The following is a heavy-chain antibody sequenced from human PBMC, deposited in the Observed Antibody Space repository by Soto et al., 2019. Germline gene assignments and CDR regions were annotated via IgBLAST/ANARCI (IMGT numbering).Heavy chain of an antibody. CDR3: AREKWFGQTPFDS. D-gene: IGHD3-10*01. Sequence: ASVKVSCKASGFTLNDFGVSWVRQAPGQGLEWMGWISGYDGNTNFAQKYEGRVTMTIDSSTSTAYMELRNLRSDDAAMYYCAREKWFGQTPFDSWGQGTLVTVSS. V-gene: IGHV1-18*01. CDR2: ISGYDGNT. J-gene: IGHJ4*02. CDR1: GFTLNDFG.